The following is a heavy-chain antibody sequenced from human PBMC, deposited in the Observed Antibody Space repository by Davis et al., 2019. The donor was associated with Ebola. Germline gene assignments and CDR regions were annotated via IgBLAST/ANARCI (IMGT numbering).Heavy chain of an antibody. D-gene: IGHD4-17*01. Sequence: PGGSLRLSCAASGFTFSSYAMHWVRQAPGKGLEWVAVISYDGSEKYYADSVKGRFTISRDNSKNTLYLQMNSLRAEDTAVYYCARLYGDYGGGMDVWGKGTTVTVSS. CDR3: ARLYGDYGGGMDV. CDR2: ISYDGSEK. V-gene: IGHV3-30-3*01. CDR1: GFTFSSYA. J-gene: IGHJ6*04.